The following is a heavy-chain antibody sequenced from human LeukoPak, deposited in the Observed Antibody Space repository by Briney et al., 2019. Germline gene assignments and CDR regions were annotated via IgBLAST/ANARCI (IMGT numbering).Heavy chain of an antibody. CDR1: GVTLSSDR. Sequence: PGGSLRVSCEDSGVTLSSDRGNWVRQAPGKGLEWVSSISSSSSYIYYADSVKGRFTISRDNAKNSLYLQMNSLRAEDTAVYYCARDKTYYYGSGSQTFDIWGLGTMATVSS. D-gene: IGHD3-10*01. J-gene: IGHJ3*02. CDR2: ISSSSSYI. CDR3: ARDKTYYYGSGSQTFDI. V-gene: IGHV3-21*01.